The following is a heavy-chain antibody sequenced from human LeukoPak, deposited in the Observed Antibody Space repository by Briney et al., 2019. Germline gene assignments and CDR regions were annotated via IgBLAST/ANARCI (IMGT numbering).Heavy chain of an antibody. D-gene: IGHD1-26*01. Sequence: GGSLRPSCAASGFTFSSYSMNWVRQAPGKGLEWVSSISSSSIYKYYADSVKGRFTISRDNAKKSLYLQMNSLRAEDTAVYYCAGLGRSFDYWGQGTLVTVSS. CDR3: AGLGRSFDY. V-gene: IGHV3-21*01. J-gene: IGHJ4*02. CDR2: ISSSSIYK. CDR1: GFTFSSYS.